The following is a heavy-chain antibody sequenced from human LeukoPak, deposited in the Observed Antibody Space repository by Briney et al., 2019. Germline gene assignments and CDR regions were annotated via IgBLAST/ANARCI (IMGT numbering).Heavy chain of an antibody. Sequence: SETLSLTCTVSGGSITGFYWTWLRQPPGKGLEWIGYIYSSGSTNYNPSLKSRVAISVDTSKNQFSLKLSSVTAADTAVYYCAREGTWSFEYWGQGTLSPSP. D-gene: IGHD1-7*01. J-gene: IGHJ4*02. CDR3: AREGTWSFEY. V-gene: IGHV4-59*01. CDR2: IYSSGST. CDR1: GGSITGFY.